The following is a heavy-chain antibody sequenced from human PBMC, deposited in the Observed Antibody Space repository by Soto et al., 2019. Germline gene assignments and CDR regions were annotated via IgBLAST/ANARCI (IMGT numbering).Heavy chain of an antibody. V-gene: IGHV1-69*13. CDR3: ATGSFTSTGGRIGYHYNAMDV. CDR1: GYTFTSYS. D-gene: IGHD1-1*01. CDR2: IIPIFGPA. Sequence: SVKVSCKASGYTFTSYSINWVRQAPGQGLEWMGGIIPIFGPANFAKKFQGRVTITADESTTTAYMELSSLTSEDTAVYYCATGSFTSTGGRIGYHYNAMDVWGQGTTVTVSS. J-gene: IGHJ6*02.